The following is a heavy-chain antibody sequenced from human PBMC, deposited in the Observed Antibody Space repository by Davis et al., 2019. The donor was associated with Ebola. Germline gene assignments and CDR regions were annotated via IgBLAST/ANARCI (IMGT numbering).Heavy chain of an antibody. CDR1: GFTFSSYS. D-gene: IGHD6-6*01. V-gene: IGHV3-21*01. Sequence: GESLKISCAASGFTFSSYSMNWVHQAPGKGLEWVSSISSSSSYIYYADSVKGRFTISRDNAKNSLYLQMNSLRAEDTAVYYCARDDVAARPEGYYYYGMDVWGQGTTVTVSS. CDR3: ARDDVAARPEGYYYYGMDV. CDR2: ISSSSSYI. J-gene: IGHJ6*02.